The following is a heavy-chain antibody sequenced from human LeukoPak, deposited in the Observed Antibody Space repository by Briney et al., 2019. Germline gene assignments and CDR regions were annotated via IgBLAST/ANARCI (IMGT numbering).Heavy chain of an antibody. CDR3: ARYHPNWFDP. J-gene: IGHJ5*02. Sequence: PSETLSLTCTVSGGSIGTDYWSWIRQPPGKGLEWIGYIYYSGSTNYNPSLKSRVTISVDTSKNQFSLKLSSVTAADTAVYYCARYHPNWFDPWGQGTLVTVSS. CDR2: IYYSGST. CDR1: GGSIGTDY. V-gene: IGHV4-59*01.